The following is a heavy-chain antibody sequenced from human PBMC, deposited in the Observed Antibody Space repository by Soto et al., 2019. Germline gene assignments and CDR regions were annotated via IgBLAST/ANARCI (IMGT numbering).Heavy chain of an antibody. CDR1: GTSISSTFW. CDR3: ASHRTFWPFDY. J-gene: IGHJ4*02. V-gene: IGHV4-4*02. CDR2: VYHSGST. Sequence: SETLSLTCAVSGTSISSTFWWTWVRPPPGKGLEWIGEVYHSGSTKYNPSLKSRVTISVDKSKNQFSLSLRSVTAADTAVYYYASHRTFWPFDYWGQGTVVTVSS. D-gene: IGHD2-8*01.